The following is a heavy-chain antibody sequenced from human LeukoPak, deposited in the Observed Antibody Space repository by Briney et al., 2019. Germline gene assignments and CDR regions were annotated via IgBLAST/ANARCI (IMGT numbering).Heavy chain of an antibody. J-gene: IGHJ5*02. Sequence: GESLKISCKGSGHSFTSYWIGWVRQMPGKGLEWMVIIYPGDSDTRYSPSFQGQVTISADKSISTAYLQWSSLKASDTAMYYCARRYCSSTSCLNWFDPWGQGTLVTVSS. CDR2: IYPGDSDT. V-gene: IGHV5-51*01. D-gene: IGHD2-2*01. CDR3: ARRYCSSTSCLNWFDP. CDR1: GHSFTSYW.